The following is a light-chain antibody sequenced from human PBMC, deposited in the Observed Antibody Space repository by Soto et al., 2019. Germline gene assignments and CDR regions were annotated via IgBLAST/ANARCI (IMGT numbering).Light chain of an antibody. V-gene: IGLV2-14*01. CDR1: SSDVGAYNY. J-gene: IGLJ1*01. CDR3: SSFTTSSTHV. CDR2: DVS. Sequence: QSVLTQPASVSGSPGQSITISCTGTSSDVGAYNYVCWHQQHPGKVPKLMIYDVSSRPSGVSNRFSGSKSGNTASLTISGLQAEDEADYCCSSFTTSSTHVFGGGTKLTVL.